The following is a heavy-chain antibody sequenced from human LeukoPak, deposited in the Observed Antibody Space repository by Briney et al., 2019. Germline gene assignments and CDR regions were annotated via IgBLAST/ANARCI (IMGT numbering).Heavy chain of an antibody. CDR1: GGSISRYY. CDR3: ARSAPSVTSYYFDS. Sequence: SETLSLTCTVSGGSISRYYWSWIRQPAGKGLEWIGRFYTIGSTNYNPSLKSRVTMSLDTSKNQFSLTLNSVTAADTAVYYCARSAPSVTSYYFDSWGQGTLVTVSS. D-gene: IGHD4-17*01. CDR2: FYTIGST. V-gene: IGHV4-4*07. J-gene: IGHJ4*02.